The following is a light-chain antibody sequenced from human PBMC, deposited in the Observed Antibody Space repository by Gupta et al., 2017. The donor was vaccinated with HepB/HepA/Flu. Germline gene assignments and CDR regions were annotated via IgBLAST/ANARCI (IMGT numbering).Light chain of an antibody. J-gene: IGKJ1*01. CDR1: QSLLHSNGYNY. Sequence: DIVMTQSPLSLPVTPGEPASISCRSSQSLLHSNGYNYLDWYLQKPGQSPQLLIYLGSNRASGGPDRFSGSGSGTDFTLKINRGEAEDVGVYYCMQALQTPKTFGQGTKVEIK. CDR3: MQALQTPKT. V-gene: IGKV2-28*01. CDR2: LGS.